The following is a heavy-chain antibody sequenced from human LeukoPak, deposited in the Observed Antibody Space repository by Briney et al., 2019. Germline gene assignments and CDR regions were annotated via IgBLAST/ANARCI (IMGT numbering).Heavy chain of an antibody. Sequence: GGSLRLSCAVSGFTFNTYKMNWVRQAPGEGLEWVSSISSSSSYIYYADSVKGRFAISRDNAKNSLYLQMSSLRAEDTAVYYCARGTGSVSGVDYWGQGTLVTVSS. D-gene: IGHD5/OR15-5a*01. CDR2: ISSSSSYI. CDR3: ARGTGSVSGVDY. V-gene: IGHV3-21*01. CDR1: GFTFNTYK. J-gene: IGHJ4*02.